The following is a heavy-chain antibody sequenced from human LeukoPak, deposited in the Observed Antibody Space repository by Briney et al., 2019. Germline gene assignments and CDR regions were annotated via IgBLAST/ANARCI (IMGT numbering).Heavy chain of an antibody. CDR2: VSGGGGTT. D-gene: IGHD5-18*01. CDR1: GFTFCSYG. CDR3: AREEGYIYGLLDY. Sequence: GGSLRLSCAASGFTFCSYGMSWVRQAPGKGPEWVSAVSGGGGTTYYADSVKGRFTISRDNSKNTLYLQMNSLRADDTAVYYCAREEGYIYGLLDYWGQGTLVTVSS. V-gene: IGHV3-23*01. J-gene: IGHJ4*02.